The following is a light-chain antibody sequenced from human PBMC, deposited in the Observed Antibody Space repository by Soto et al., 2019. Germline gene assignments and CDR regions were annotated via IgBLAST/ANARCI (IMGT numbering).Light chain of an antibody. V-gene: IGLV2-8*01. CDR1: SSDVGGYNY. CDR2: EVR. Sequence: QSALTQPPSASGSPGQSVTISCTGTSSDVGGYNYVSWYQQHPGKAPKLMIYEVRKPPSGVPDRFSGSKSGNTASLPVSGLQAEDEADYYCSSYAGSNNHVVFGGGTKLTVL. CDR3: SSYAGSNNHVV. J-gene: IGLJ2*01.